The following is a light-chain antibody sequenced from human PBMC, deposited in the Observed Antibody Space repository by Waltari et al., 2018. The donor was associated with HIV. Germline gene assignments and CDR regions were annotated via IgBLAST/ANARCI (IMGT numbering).Light chain of an antibody. Sequence: SYVLTQPPSISVAPGKTAKITFGGNNIGNRDVHWYQQKAGQAPILVIYDDDDRPSGIPEHVSGSNSENTATLTINRIEVGDEADYYCQVCDSGSDHVFGSGTTVTVL. CDR1: NIGNRD. CDR2: DDD. CDR3: QVCDSGSDHV. V-gene: IGLV3-21*01. J-gene: IGLJ1*01.